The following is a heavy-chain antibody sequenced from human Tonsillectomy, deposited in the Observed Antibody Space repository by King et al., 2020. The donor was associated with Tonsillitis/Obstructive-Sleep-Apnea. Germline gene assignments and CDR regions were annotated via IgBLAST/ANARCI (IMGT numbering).Heavy chain of an antibody. J-gene: IGHJ6*03. Sequence: VQLQESGPGLVKPSETLSLTCTVSGGSVSSGSYYWSWIRQPPGKGLEYIGYIYYSGSTNSNPSLKSRVTISVDTSKNQFSLKLSSLTAADTAVYYCARPANEGYYYYMDVWGKGTTVTVSS. V-gene: IGHV4-61*01. CDR2: IYYSGST. CDR3: ARPANEGYYYYMDV. CDR1: GGSVSSGSYY. D-gene: IGHD2-8*01.